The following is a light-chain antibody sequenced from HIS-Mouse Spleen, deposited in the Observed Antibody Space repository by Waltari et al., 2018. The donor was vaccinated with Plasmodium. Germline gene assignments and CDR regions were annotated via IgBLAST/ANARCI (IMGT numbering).Light chain of an antibody. CDR3: QSADSSGTYAVV. CDR1: ALPKQY. CDR2: KDS. J-gene: IGLJ2*01. Sequence: SYELTQPPSVSVSPGQTARITCSGDALPKQYASWSQQKPGQAPVLVIYKDSERPSGIPERFSGSSSGTTVTLTISGVQAEDEADYYCQSADSSGTYAVVFGGGTKLTVL. V-gene: IGLV3-25*03.